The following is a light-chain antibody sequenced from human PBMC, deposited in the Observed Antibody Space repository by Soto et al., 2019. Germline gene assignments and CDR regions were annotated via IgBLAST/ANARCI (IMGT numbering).Light chain of an antibody. J-gene: IGLJ2*01. V-gene: IGLV4-69*01. Sequence: QLVLTQSPSASASLGASVKLTCTLSGGHSSYAIAWHQQQPEKGPRYLMKLNSDGSHSKGDGIPDRFSGFSSGAERYLTISSLQSEDEADYSCQTWGTGIVVFGGGTKLTVL. CDR2: LNSDGSH. CDR1: GGHSSYA. CDR3: QTWGTGIVV.